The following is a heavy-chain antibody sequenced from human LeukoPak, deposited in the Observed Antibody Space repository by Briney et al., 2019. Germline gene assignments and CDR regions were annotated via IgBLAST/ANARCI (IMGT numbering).Heavy chain of an antibody. D-gene: IGHD2/OR15-2a*01. V-gene: IGHV3-15*01. CDR1: GFTFSIAW. CDR2: IKSKTDGGTT. Sequence: GGSLRLSCAASGFTFSIAWMSWVRQAPGKGLEWVGRIKSKTDGGTTDYAAPVKGRFTISRDDSKNTLYLQMNSLKTEDTAVYYCTTVFYGHLYYFDYWGQGTLVTVSS. CDR3: TTVFYGHLYYFDY. J-gene: IGHJ4*02.